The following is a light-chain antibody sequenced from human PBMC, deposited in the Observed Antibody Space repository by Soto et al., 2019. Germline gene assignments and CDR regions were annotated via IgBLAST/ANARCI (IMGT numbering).Light chain of an antibody. V-gene: IGKV1-5*03. Sequence: DIQMTQSPSTLSASVGDRVTITCRASQSIGSWLAWYQQKPGKAPKFLIYQASTLESGVPARFSGSGSGTEFTLTINSLQPDDSATYYCQQYDSYPITFGGGTKVEIK. CDR1: QSIGSW. J-gene: IGKJ4*01. CDR3: QQYDSYPIT. CDR2: QAS.